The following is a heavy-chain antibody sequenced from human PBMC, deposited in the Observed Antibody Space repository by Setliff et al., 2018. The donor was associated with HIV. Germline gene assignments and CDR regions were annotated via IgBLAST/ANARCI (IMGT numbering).Heavy chain of an antibody. J-gene: IGHJ4*02. D-gene: IGHD3-3*01. Sequence: SETLSLTCTVSGDFFSSDYYWGWIRQSPGKGLEWIGSFYETGYTYYSPSLKSRVSMSVDTSRNQISLRLTSMTPADTAVYYCARSVGYTFWSGYLIWGQGTLVTVSS. V-gene: IGHV4-38-2*02. CDR3: ARSVGYTFWSGYLI. CDR2: FYETGYT. CDR1: GDFFSSDYY.